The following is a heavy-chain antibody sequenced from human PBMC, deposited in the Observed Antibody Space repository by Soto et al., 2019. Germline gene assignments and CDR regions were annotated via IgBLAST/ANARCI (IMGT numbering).Heavy chain of an antibody. CDR2: IHPSGETT. CDR3: ARDLWGSWTVDY. Sequence: QVQLVQSGAEVKEPGASVRVSCKASGYTFQNYHMHWVRQAPGQGLEWMGIIHPSGETTTYAQKFQGRLAMTRDTSMRTAYMEFSSLTSEDTAVYYCARDLWGSWTVDYWGQGTLVTVSS. V-gene: IGHV1-46*02. CDR1: GYTFQNYH. J-gene: IGHJ4*02. D-gene: IGHD3-16*01.